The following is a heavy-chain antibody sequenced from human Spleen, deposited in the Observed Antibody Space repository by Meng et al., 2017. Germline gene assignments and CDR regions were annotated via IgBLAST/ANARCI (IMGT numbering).Heavy chain of an antibody. Sequence: GESLKISCAASGFTVSHNYMSWVRQAPGKGLEWVSVIYSGGNTYYADSVKGRFTISRDNSRNMLFLQMNSLRAEDTAVYYCARPRSYYFDLWGRGTLVTVSS. CDR3: ARPRSYYFDL. V-gene: IGHV3-53*01. CDR2: IYSGGNT. CDR1: GFTVSHNY. J-gene: IGHJ2*01.